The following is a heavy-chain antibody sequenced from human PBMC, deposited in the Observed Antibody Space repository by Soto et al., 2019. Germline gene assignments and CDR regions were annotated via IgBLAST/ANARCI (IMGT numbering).Heavy chain of an antibody. D-gene: IGHD1-26*01. V-gene: IGHV1-69*01. Sequence: QVQLVQSGAEVKKPGSSVKFSCKASGGTCSSYSINWVRQAPGQGLEWMGEIIPIFGTANYAQKIQGRVTITADESTITAYMELSSLRSEDTAVYYCARDGGRNSGGSDYWGQGTLVPVSS. CDR1: GGTCSSYS. CDR3: ARDGGRNSGGSDY. J-gene: IGHJ4*02. CDR2: IIPIFGTA.